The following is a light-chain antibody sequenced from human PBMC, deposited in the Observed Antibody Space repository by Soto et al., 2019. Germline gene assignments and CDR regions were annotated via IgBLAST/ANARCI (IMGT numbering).Light chain of an antibody. J-gene: IGKJ5*01. CDR1: QGIDRS. V-gene: IGKV1-9*01. CDR3: QQYNSWPPST. CDR2: SAS. Sequence: ILLTQPPSSLSASVGARVTITRRASQGIDRSCAWYQQKPGKAPKLLIYSASSMQSGVPSRFSGSRAGTEFTLTISSLQSEDVAVYYCQQYNSWPPSTFGQGTRLEIK.